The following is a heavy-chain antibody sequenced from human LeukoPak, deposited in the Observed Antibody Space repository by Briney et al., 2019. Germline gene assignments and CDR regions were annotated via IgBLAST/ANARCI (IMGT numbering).Heavy chain of an antibody. V-gene: IGHV3-30*03. CDR1: GFTFSSYG. D-gene: IGHD7-27*01. CDR2: ISYDGSNK. CDR3: ARGHWGLDY. J-gene: IGHJ4*02. Sequence: GGSLRLSCAASGFTFSSYGMHWVRQAPGKGLEWVAVISYDGSNKYYADSVKGRFTISRDNSKNTLYLQMNSLRAEDTAIYYCARGHWGLDYWGRGTLVTVSS.